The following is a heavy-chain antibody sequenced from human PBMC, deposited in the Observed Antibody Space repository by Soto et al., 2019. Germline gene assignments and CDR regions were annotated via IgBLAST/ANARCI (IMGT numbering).Heavy chain of an antibody. V-gene: IGHV4-31*03. CDR3: AREPIGITTPPHRAFGI. CDR2: IYYSGST. CDR1: GGSISSGGYY. Sequence: PSETLSLTCTVSGGSISSGGYYWSWIRQHPGTGLEWIGYIYYSGSTYYNPSLKSRVTISVDTSKDQFSLKLSSVTAADTAVYYCAREPIGITTPPHRAFGIWGQGTMVTVS. J-gene: IGHJ3*02. D-gene: IGHD3-16*01.